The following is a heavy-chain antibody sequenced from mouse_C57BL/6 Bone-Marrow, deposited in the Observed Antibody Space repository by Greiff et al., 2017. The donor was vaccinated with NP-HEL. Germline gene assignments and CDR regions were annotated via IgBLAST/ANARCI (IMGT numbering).Heavy chain of an antibody. V-gene: IGHV1-64*01. CDR2: IHPNSGST. J-gene: IGHJ1*03. Sequence: QVQLQQPGAELVKPGASVKLSCKASGYTFPSYWMHWVKQRPGQGLEWIGMIHPNSGSTNYNEKFKSKATLTVDKSSSTAYMQLSSLTSEDSAVYYCARRAGYYVGYFDVWGTGTTVTVSS. D-gene: IGHD2-3*01. CDR1: GYTFPSYW. CDR3: ARRAGYYVGYFDV.